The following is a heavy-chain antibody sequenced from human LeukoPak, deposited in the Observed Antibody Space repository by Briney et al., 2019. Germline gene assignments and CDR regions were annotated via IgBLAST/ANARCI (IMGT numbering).Heavy chain of an antibody. Sequence: GGSLRLSCAASGFSFTTYWMSWVRQAPGRGLEWVANIKQDGTEKYYVDSVKGRFTISRDNAKNSLYLQMNSLRVEDTAVYYCAKVAKYYYGSETYYFFEHWGQGTPVTASS. CDR3: AKVAKYYYGSETYYFFEH. J-gene: IGHJ4*02. D-gene: IGHD3-10*01. CDR2: IKQDGTEK. V-gene: IGHV3-7*01. CDR1: GFSFTTYW.